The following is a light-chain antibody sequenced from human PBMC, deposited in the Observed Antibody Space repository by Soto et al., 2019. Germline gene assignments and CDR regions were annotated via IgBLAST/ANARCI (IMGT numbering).Light chain of an antibody. J-gene: IGKJ5*01. CDR1: QSVSSSY. V-gene: IGKV3-20*01. CDR3: QQYGSSTIT. CDR2: GAS. Sequence: EIVLTQSPGALSLTTGERATLSCRASQSVSSSYLAWYQQKPGQAPRLLIYGASSRATGIPDRFSGGGSGTDFTLTISRLEPEDFAVYYCQQYGSSTITFGQGTRLEIK.